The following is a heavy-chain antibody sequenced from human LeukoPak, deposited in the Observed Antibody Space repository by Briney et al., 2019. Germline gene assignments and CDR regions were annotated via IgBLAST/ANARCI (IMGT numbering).Heavy chain of an antibody. J-gene: IGHJ4*02. D-gene: IGHD2-2*01. CDR1: GFTFSSYA. CDR2: ISGSGGST. V-gene: IGHV3-23*01. CDR3: AKGRGIVVVPAAHFDY. Sequence: GGSLRLSCAASGFTFSSYAMSWVRQVPGKGLEWVSAISGSGGSTYYADSVKGRFTISRDNSKNTLYLQMNSLRAEDTAVYYCAKGRGIVVVPAAHFDYWGQGTLVTVSS.